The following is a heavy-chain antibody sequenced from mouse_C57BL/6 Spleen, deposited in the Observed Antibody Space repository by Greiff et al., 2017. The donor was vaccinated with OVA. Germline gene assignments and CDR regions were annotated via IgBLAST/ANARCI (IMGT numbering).Heavy chain of an antibody. J-gene: IGHJ4*01. D-gene: IGHD3-2*01. CDR3: GRHRQRNYAMDY. Sequence: EVKLVESGGGLVQPKGSLKLSCAASGFSFNTYAMNWVRQAPGQGLEWVARIRSKSNNYATYYADSVKDRFTISRDDTESMLYLRMNNLKTEDAAMYYCGRHRQRNYAMDYWGQGTSVTVSS. V-gene: IGHV10-1*01. CDR2: IRSKSNNYAT. CDR1: GFSFNTYA.